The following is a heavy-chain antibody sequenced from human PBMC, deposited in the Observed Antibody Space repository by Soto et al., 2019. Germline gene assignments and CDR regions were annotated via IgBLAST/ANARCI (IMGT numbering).Heavy chain of an antibody. Sequence: GESLKISCKGSGHTFTSYWIGWVRQMPGKGLEWMGIIYPGDSDTKYNPSFQGQVTISADKSITTTYLQWSSLKASDTAIYYCAASIFYYGMDVWGQGTTVTVSS. CDR3: AASIFYYGMDV. J-gene: IGHJ6*02. V-gene: IGHV5-51*01. CDR1: GHTFTSYW. CDR2: IYPGDSDT.